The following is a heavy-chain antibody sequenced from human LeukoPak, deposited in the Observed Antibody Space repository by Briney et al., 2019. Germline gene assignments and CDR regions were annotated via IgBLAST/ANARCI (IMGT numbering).Heavy chain of an antibody. Sequence: TGGSLRLSCAGSGFPFSDHYMDWVRQAPGKGLEWVSYISSSSSTIYYADSVKGRFTISRDNAKNSLYLQMNSLRDEDTAVYYCARDLGGDNCGGDCYPGPFDYWGQGTLVTVSS. D-gene: IGHD2-21*02. CDR2: ISSSSSTI. CDR3: ARDLGGDNCGGDCYPGPFDY. CDR1: GFPFSDHY. V-gene: IGHV3-48*02. J-gene: IGHJ4*02.